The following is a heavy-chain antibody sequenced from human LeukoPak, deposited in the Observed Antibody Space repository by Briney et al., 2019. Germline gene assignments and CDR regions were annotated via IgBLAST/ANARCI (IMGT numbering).Heavy chain of an antibody. CDR3: AKAPVTTCSGAYCYPFDY. V-gene: IGHV3-48*03. CDR2: ISSSGSTI. Sequence: PGGSLRLSCAASGFTFSSYEMNWVRQAPGKGLEWVSYISSSGSTIYYADSVKGRFTIYRDSSKNTLYLQMNSLRAGDAAVYYCAKAPVTTCSGAYCYPFDYWSQGTLVTVSS. CDR1: GFTFSSYE. J-gene: IGHJ4*02. D-gene: IGHD2-15*01.